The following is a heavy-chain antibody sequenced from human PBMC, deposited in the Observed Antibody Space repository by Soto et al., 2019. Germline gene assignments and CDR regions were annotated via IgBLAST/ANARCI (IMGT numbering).Heavy chain of an antibody. Sequence: QVQLVESGGGLVKPGGSLRLSCAASGFTFSDYYMSWIRRAPGKGLEWVSYISSSGSTIYYADSVKGRFIISRDNAKNSLYLQMNSLRAEDTAVYYCARDFSSGWYQGHIGWFDPWGQGTLVTVSS. V-gene: IGHV3-11*01. CDR3: ARDFSSGWYQGHIGWFDP. J-gene: IGHJ5*02. D-gene: IGHD6-19*01. CDR1: GFTFSDYY. CDR2: ISSSGSTI.